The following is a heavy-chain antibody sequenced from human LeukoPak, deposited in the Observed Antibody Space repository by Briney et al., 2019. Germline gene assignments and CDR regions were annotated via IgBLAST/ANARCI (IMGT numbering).Heavy chain of an antibody. V-gene: IGHV1-24*01. D-gene: IGHD5-18*01. CDR2: FDPEDGET. Sequence: ASVKVSCKVSGYTLTELSMHWVRQAPGKGLEWMGGFDPEDGETIYAQKFQGRVTMTEDTSTDTAYMELSSLRSEDTAVYYCATPAGNSYGNYCFDYWGQGTLVTVSS. J-gene: IGHJ4*02. CDR1: GYTLTELS. CDR3: ATPAGNSYGNYCFDY.